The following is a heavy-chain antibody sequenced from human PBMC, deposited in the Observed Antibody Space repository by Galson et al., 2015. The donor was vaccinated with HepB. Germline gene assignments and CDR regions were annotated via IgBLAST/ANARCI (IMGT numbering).Heavy chain of an antibody. V-gene: IGHV4-59*01. CDR2: IYYSGST. CDR1: GGSISSYY. J-gene: IGHJ3*02. D-gene: IGHD1-26*01. CDR3: ARESSGSYGAIDI. Sequence: ETLSLTCTVSGGSISSYYWSWIRQPPGKGLEWVGYIYYSGSTNYNPSLKSRVTISVDTSKNQFSLKLSSVTAADTAVYYCARESSGSYGAIDIWGQGTMVTVSS.